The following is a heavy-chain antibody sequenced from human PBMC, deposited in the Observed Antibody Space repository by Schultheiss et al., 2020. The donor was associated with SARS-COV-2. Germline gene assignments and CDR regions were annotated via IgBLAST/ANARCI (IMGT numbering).Heavy chain of an antibody. CDR1: GFTFSSYA. Sequence: GGSLRLSCAASGFTFSSYAISWVRQAPGKGLEWVSFISGSGGTTYFADSVKGRFTISRDNAKNSLYLQMNSLRAEDTAVYYCARDTQKYSSSSYYYYYYMDVWGKGTTVTVSS. J-gene: IGHJ6*03. CDR2: ISGSGGTT. D-gene: IGHD6-6*01. V-gene: IGHV3-23*01. CDR3: ARDTQKYSSSSYYYYYYMDV.